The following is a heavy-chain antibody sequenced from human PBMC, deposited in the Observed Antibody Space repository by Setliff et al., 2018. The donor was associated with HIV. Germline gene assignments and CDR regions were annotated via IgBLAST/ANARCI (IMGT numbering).Heavy chain of an antibody. CDR3: AREGKTALVTKYFDY. CDR2: IDYSGSA. V-gene: IGHV4-31*11. CDR1: GVSITSATYY. Sequence: SETLSLTCAVSGVSITSATYYWSWIRHSPGKGLEWIGYIDYSGSAFYNPSLKSRLTTSRDTSKNQFSLRMKSVTAADTAVYYCAREGKTALVTKYFDYWGQGTLVTVSS. D-gene: IGHD5-18*01. J-gene: IGHJ4*02.